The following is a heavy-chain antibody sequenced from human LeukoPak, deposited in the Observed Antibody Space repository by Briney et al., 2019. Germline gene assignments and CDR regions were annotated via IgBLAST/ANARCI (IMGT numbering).Heavy chain of an antibody. CDR2: IRYDGSDK. CDR1: GFTFSNYG. D-gene: IGHD6-13*01. CDR3: AKAPYRGGSSWTEFDY. Sequence: HPGESLRLSGAASGFTFSNYGIHWVRQAPGKGLEWVAFIRYDGSDKYYADSVKGRFTISRDSSKNTAYLQMNSLRDEDTAVYYCAKAPYRGGSSWTEFDYWGQGTLVTVSS. J-gene: IGHJ4*02. V-gene: IGHV3-30*02.